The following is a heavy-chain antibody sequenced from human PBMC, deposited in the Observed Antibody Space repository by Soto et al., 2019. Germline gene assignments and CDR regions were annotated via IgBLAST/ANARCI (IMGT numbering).Heavy chain of an antibody. D-gene: IGHD3-16*01. V-gene: IGHV4-59*01. Sequence: QVQLQESGPGLVKPSETLSLTCTVSGGSISSYYWSWIRQPPGKGLEWIGYIYYSGSTNYNPSLKSRVTISLDTSKNQFSLKLSSVTAADTAVYYCARDNRGGLPYYYYGMDVWGQVTTVTVSS. J-gene: IGHJ6*02. CDR1: GGSISSYY. CDR3: ARDNRGGLPYYYYGMDV. CDR2: IYYSGST.